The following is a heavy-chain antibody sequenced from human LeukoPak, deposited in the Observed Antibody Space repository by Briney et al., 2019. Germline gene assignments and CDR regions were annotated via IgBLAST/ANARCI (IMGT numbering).Heavy chain of an antibody. CDR2: INPNSGGT. D-gene: IGHD3-9*01. CDR1: GYTFTGYY. V-gene: IGHV1-2*02. Sequence: ASVKVSCKASGYTFTGYYMHWVRQAPGQGLEWMGWINPNSGGTNYAQKFQGRVTMTRDTSISTAYMELSSLRSEDTAVYYCARGSRYFDWPKGLETNYYYHYMDVWGKGTTVTISS. J-gene: IGHJ6*03. CDR3: ARGSRYFDWPKGLETNYYYHYMDV.